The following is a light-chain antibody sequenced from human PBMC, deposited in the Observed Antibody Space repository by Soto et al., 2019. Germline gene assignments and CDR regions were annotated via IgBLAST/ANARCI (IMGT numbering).Light chain of an antibody. CDR2: DAG. Sequence: QSVLTQPASVAGSPGQSITIACTVTTRDGVGYNYVSGWQQDPVKAPKLIVYDAGNVPSVFSDPFSGSKSGNASSLTISVLXAEDAADYYCSSYAGSNNFYAFGTGTKVTVL. CDR1: TRDGVGYNY. J-gene: IGLJ1*01. V-gene: IGLV2-14*01. CDR3: SSYAGSNNFYA.